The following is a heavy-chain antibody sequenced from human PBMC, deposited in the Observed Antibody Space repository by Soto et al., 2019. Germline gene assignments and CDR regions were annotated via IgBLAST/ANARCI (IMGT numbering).Heavy chain of an antibody. CDR2: IKQDGSEK. Sequence: GGSLRLSCAASGFTFSSFWMSWVRQAPGKGLEWVANIKQDGSEKYYVDSVKGRFTISRDNAKNSLYLQMNSLRAEDTAVYYCAREKANSSGWYYFDYWGQGTLVTVSS. J-gene: IGHJ4*02. CDR3: AREKANSSGWYYFDY. CDR1: GFTFSSFW. D-gene: IGHD6-19*01. V-gene: IGHV3-7*01.